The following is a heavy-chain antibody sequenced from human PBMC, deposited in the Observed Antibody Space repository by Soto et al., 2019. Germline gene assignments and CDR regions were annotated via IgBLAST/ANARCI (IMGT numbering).Heavy chain of an antibody. V-gene: IGHV1-69*01. CDR3: ARAVGRYCSGGSCYSQYFQY. CDR1: GGTFSSYA. D-gene: IGHD2-15*01. CDR2: MIPIFGTA. J-gene: IGHJ1*01. Sequence: QVQLVQSGAEVKKPGSSVKVSCKASGGTFSSYAISWVRQAPGQGLEWMGGMIPIFGTANYAQKFQGRVTITADESTSTAYMELSSLRSEDTAVYYCARAVGRYCSGGSCYSQYFQYWGQGTLVTVSS.